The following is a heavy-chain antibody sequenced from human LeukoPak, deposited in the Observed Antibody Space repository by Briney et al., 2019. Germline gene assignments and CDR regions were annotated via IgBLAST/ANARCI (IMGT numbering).Heavy chain of an antibody. CDR1: GGSISSFY. V-gene: IGHV4-59*01. D-gene: IGHD3-16*01. CDR3: ARFTPQGYGWGGYNRFDP. CDR2: IYYTGST. Sequence: SETLSLTCTVSGGSISSFYWSWIRQPPGKGLEWIGYIYYTGSTNYNSSLKSRVTISVDTSKNQFSLNLSSVTAADMAVYYCARFTPQGYGWGGYNRFDPWGQGTLVTVSS. J-gene: IGHJ5*02.